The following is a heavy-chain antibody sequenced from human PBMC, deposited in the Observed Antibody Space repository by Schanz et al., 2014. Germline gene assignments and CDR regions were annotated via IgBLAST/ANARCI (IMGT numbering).Heavy chain of an antibody. V-gene: IGHV1-69*04. J-gene: IGHJ5*02. D-gene: IGHD3-22*01. CDR3: AREVGLYDRGWFDP. CDR1: GYTFISYG. Sequence: QVQLVQSGAEVKKPGASVKVSCKASGYTFISYGIKWVRQAPGQGLEWMGRIIPILGIANYAQKFQGRVTITADKSTSTASMELSSLRSEDTAVYYCAREVGLYDRGWFDPWGQGTLVTVSS. CDR2: IIPILGIA.